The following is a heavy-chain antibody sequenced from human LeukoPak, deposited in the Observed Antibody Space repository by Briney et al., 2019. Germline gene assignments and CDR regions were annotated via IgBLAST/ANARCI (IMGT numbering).Heavy chain of an antibody. V-gene: IGHV1-18*01. CDR1: GYTFTSYG. CDR2: ISTYNGNT. CDR3: AGRYCSSTDCYSWFDP. J-gene: IGHJ5*02. D-gene: IGHD2-2*01. Sequence: SVKVSCKASGYTFTSYGLSLVRQAPGQGLEWMGLISTYNGNTNYAQKFQGRVTMTTDTSTSTAYMELRSLRSDDTAVYYCAGRYCSSTDCYSWFDPWGQGTLITVSS.